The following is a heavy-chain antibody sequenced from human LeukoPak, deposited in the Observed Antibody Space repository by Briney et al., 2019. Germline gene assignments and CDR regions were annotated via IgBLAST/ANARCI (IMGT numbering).Heavy chain of an antibody. J-gene: IGHJ3*02. CDR3: ASSGPYSSGWYAFDI. D-gene: IGHD6-19*01. CDR2: ISGSGGST. Sequence: GGSLRLSCAASGFTFGSYAISWVRQAPGKGLEWVSAISGSGGSTYYADSVKGRFTISRDNSKNTLYLQMNSLRAEDTAVYYCASSGPYSSGWYAFDIWGQGTMVTVSS. V-gene: IGHV3-23*01. CDR1: GFTFGSYA.